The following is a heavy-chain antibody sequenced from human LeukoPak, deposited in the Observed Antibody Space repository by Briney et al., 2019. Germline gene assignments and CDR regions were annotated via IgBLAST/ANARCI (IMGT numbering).Heavy chain of an antibody. Sequence: EASVKVSCKASGYTFTGYHMHWVRQAPGQGLEWMGWINPNSGGTNYAQKFQGRVTMTRDTSISTAYMELSRLRSDDTAVYYCARVQLGGESDYWGQGTLVTVSS. CDR3: ARVQLGGESDY. D-gene: IGHD5-24*01. J-gene: IGHJ4*02. CDR2: INPNSGGT. CDR1: GYTFTGYH. V-gene: IGHV1-2*02.